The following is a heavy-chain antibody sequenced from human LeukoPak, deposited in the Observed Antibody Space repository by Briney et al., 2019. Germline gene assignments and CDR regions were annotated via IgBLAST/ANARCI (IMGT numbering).Heavy chain of an antibody. Sequence: EASVKVSCKASGYTFTSYYMHWVRQAPGQGLEWMGIINPSGGSTSYAQKFQGRVTMTRDTSTSTVYMEPSSLRSEDTAVYYCARSYCGGDCYAGNWFDPWGQGTLVTVSS. J-gene: IGHJ5*02. CDR2: INPSGGST. CDR1: GYTFTSYY. V-gene: IGHV1-46*01. CDR3: ARSYCGGDCYAGNWFDP. D-gene: IGHD2-21*02.